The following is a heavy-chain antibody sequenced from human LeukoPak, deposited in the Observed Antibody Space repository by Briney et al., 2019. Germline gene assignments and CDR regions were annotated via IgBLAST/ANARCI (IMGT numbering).Heavy chain of an antibody. CDR2: MNPNIGNT. V-gene: IGHV1-8*01. CDR3: ARGGYSSSWQSWYKYYYYMDV. J-gene: IGHJ6*03. D-gene: IGHD6-13*01. CDR1: GYTFTSYD. Sequence: ASVKVSCKASGYTFTSYDINWVRQATGQGLEWMGWMNPNIGNTGYAQKFQGRVTMTRNTSISTAYMELSSLRSEDTAVYYCARGGYSSSWQSWYKYYYYMDVWGKGTTVTISS.